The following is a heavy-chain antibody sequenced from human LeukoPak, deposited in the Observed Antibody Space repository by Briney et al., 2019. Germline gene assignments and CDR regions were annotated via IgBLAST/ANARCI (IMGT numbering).Heavy chain of an antibody. CDR2: MNPNSGNT. CDR1: GYTFNNYN. V-gene: IGHV1-8*01. D-gene: IGHD2-2*01. J-gene: IGHJ4*02. Sequence: ASVKVSCKASGYTFNNYNINWVRQAPGQWLEWMGWMNPNSGNTGYAQKFQGRFTLTREAFISTAYMELSRLRSDDTAVYYCAALGYCSSTSCYEDYWGQGTLVTVSS. CDR3: AALGYCSSTSCYEDY.